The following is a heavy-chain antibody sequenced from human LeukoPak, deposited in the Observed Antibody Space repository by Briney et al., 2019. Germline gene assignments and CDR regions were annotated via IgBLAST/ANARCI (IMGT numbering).Heavy chain of an antibody. J-gene: IGHJ2*01. CDR1: GFTVSSNY. Sequence: GGSLRLSCAASGFTVSSNYMSWVRQAPGKGLKWVSVIYSGGSTYYADSVKGRFTISRHNSRNTLYLQMNSLRAEDTAVYYCARELSDYYDSSGYYSNHWYFDLWGRGTLVTVSS. V-gene: IGHV3-53*04. CDR2: IYSGGST. CDR3: ARELSDYYDSSGYYSNHWYFDL. D-gene: IGHD3-22*01.